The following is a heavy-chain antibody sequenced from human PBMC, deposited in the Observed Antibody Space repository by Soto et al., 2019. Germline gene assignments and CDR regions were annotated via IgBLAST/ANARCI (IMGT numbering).Heavy chain of an antibody. Sequence: KPSETLSLTCTVSGGSISPYYWSWIRQPPGKGLEWIGYVYYNGNTNYNPSLESRVTISVDTSRNRFSLNLTSATAADTAVYYCARKGAAASYAHYYMDVWGRGTAVT. D-gene: IGHD6-13*01. V-gene: IGHV4-59*01. J-gene: IGHJ6*03. CDR1: GGSISPYY. CDR3: ARKGAAASYAHYYMDV. CDR2: VYYNGNT.